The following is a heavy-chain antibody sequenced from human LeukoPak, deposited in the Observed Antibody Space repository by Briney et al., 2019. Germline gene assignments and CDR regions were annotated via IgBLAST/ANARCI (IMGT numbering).Heavy chain of an antibody. CDR3: SSFTKTLTGYRSTADAFDI. J-gene: IGHJ3*02. D-gene: IGHD3-9*01. Sequence: PSETLSLTCTVSGGSISSYYWSWIRQPPGKGLEWIGYIYYSGSTNYNPSLKSRVTISVDTSKNQFSLKLSSVTAADTAVYYCSSFTKTLTGYRSTADAFDIWGQGTMVTVSS. CDR1: GGSISSYY. V-gene: IGHV4-59*08. CDR2: IYYSGST.